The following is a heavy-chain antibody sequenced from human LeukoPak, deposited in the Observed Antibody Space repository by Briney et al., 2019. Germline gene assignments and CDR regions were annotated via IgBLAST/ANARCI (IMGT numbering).Heavy chain of an antibody. Sequence: SVKVSCKASGGTFSSYAISWVRQAPGQGLEWMGGIIPIFGTANYAQKFQGRVTITTDESTGTAYMELSSLRSEDTAVYYCAREQGGVWLQNNNYYYYMDVWGKGTTVTVSS. D-gene: IGHD5-24*01. J-gene: IGHJ6*03. CDR2: IIPIFGTA. CDR1: GGTFSSYA. V-gene: IGHV1-69*05. CDR3: AREQGGVWLQNNNYYYYMDV.